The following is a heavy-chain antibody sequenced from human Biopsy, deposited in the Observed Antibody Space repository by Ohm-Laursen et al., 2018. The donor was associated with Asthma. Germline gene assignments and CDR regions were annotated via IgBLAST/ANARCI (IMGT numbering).Heavy chain of an antibody. CDR3: ARGPEYVRSSGALDY. V-gene: IGHV1-69*15. J-gene: IGHJ4*02. D-gene: IGHD2-2*01. Sequence: SSVKVSCKASGGTFSSNSINWVRQAPGQGLEWMGRIIPIFGPTNYAQKFQGRVTISADDSTSTAYMELSSLSPEDTALYYCARGPEYVRSSGALDYWGQGTLVTVSS. CDR1: GGTFSSNS. CDR2: IIPIFGPT.